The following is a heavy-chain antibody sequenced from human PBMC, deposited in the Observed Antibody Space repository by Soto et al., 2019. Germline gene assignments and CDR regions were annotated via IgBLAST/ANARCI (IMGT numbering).Heavy chain of an antibody. CDR1: GFTFSSYA. Sequence: SLRLSCAASGFTFSSYAMHWVRQAPGKGLEWVAVISYDGSNKYYADSVKGRFTISRDNSKNTLYLQMNSLRAEDTAVYYCARTPTSIAAAGTFDYWGQGTLVTVSS. CDR3: ARTPTSIAAAGTFDY. CDR2: ISYDGSNK. V-gene: IGHV3-30-3*01. D-gene: IGHD6-13*01. J-gene: IGHJ4*02.